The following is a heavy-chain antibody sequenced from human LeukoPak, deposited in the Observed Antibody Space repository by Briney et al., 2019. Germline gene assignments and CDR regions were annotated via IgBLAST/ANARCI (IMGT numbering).Heavy chain of an antibody. CDR1: GGSISSSSAY. D-gene: IGHD5-18*01. J-gene: IGHJ4*02. Sequence: SETLSLPCTVSGGSISSSSAYWGWIRQPPGKGLEWIGSIYYSKNTYYNPSLKSRVTISADTSKNQFSLTLCSVSATDTAVYYCVSSRGFSYGYFDYWGQGTLVTVSS. CDR3: VSSRGFSYGYFDY. V-gene: IGHV4-39*01. CDR2: IYYSKNT.